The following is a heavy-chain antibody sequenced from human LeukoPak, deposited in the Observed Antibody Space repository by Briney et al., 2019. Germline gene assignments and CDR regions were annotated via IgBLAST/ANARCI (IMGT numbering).Heavy chain of an antibody. CDR3: ARAQHSGYERYQYYFDY. CDR1: GFTFSSYS. Sequence: GGSLRLSCAASGFTFSSYSMNWVRQAPGKGLEWVSSISSSSSYIYYADSVKGRFTISRDNAKNTLYLQMNSLRAEDTAVYYCARAQHSGYERYQYYFDYWGQGTLVTVSS. CDR2: ISSSSSYI. V-gene: IGHV3-21*01. J-gene: IGHJ4*02. D-gene: IGHD5-12*01.